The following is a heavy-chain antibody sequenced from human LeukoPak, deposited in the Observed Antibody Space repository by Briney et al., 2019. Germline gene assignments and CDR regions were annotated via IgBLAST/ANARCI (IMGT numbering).Heavy chain of an antibody. CDR2: IFHSGST. V-gene: IGHV4-4*02. CDR1: GGSISSSW. CDR3: TCHSGWSGPSE. D-gene: IGHD6-19*01. J-gene: IGHJ4*02. Sequence: SGTLSLTCAVSGGSISSSWWSWVRQPPGKGLEWIGEIFHSGSTNYNPSLKSRVTISVDKSKNHFSLELASVTAADTAVYYCTCHSGWSGPSEWGQGTLVIVSS.